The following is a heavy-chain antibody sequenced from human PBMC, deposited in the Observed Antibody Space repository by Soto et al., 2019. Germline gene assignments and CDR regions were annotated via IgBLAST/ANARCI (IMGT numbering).Heavy chain of an antibody. V-gene: IGHV3-9*01. CDR1: EFTFDDYA. Sequence: EVQLVESGGGLVQPGRSLRLSCAASEFTFDDYAMHWVRQAPGKGLEWVSGISWNRGSLGYADSVRGRFTISRDNAKNSLYLQINSLRAEDTALYYCAKDIAGSGTYNYYYYYLDVWGKGTTVTVSS. CDR2: ISWNRGSL. CDR3: AKDIAGSGTYNYYYYYLDV. J-gene: IGHJ6*03. D-gene: IGHD3-10*01.